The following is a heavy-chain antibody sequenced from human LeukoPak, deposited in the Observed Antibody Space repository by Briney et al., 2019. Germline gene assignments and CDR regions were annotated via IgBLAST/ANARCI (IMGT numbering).Heavy chain of an antibody. CDR2: IRSKANNYAT. Sequence: PGGSLRLSCAASGFTFSNYAMSWVRQASGKGLEWVGRIRSKANNYATAYAASVKGRFTISRDDSKNTAYLQMNSLKTGDTAVYYCTRYYYDGRGHTVEDAFDIWGQGTMVTVSS. CDR3: TRYYYDGRGHTVEDAFDI. D-gene: IGHD3-22*01. J-gene: IGHJ3*02. CDR1: GFTFSNYA. V-gene: IGHV3-73*01.